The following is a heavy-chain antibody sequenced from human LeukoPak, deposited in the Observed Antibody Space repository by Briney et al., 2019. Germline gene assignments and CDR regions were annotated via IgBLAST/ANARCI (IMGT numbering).Heavy chain of an antibody. CDR2: IYYTGST. J-gene: IGHJ4*02. V-gene: IGHV4-39*01. Sequence: SETLSLTCTVSGGSISTGNYDWGWIRQPPGKGLEWIGNIYYTGSTNYNPSLKGRVTISVDTLKNQFSLRLTSMTAADTAVYYCVVDGAMDHWSQGTLVTVSS. CDR3: VVDGAMDH. D-gene: IGHD3-16*01. CDR1: GGSISTGNYD.